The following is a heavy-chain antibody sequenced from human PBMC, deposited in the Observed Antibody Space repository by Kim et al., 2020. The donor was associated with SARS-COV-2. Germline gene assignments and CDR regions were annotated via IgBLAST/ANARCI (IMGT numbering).Heavy chain of an antibody. V-gene: IGHV3-74*01. Sequence: GGSLRLSCAASGFTFGGYGMYWVRQAPGKGLVWVSRINPDARTMNYVDSVKGRFTISRDNAKNTLYLQMNSLRVEDTAVYYCTSAGDSCDWGQGTVVTAS. CDR2: INPDARTM. D-gene: IGHD4-4*01. J-gene: IGHJ4*02. CDR1: GFTFGGYG. CDR3: TSAGDSCD.